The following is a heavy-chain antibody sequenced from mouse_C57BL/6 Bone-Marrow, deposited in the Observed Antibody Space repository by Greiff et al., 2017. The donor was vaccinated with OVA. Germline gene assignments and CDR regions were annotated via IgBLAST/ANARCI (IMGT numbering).Heavy chain of an antibody. J-gene: IGHJ4*01. CDR2: ISSGGDYI. D-gene: IGHD2-1*01. V-gene: IGHV5-9-1*02. CDR3: TRYGNPIYYAMDY. Sequence: EVQLQESGEGLVKPGGSLKLSCAASGFTFSSYAMSWVRQTPEKRLEWVAYISSGGDYIYYADTVKGRFTISSDNARNTLYLQMSSLKSEDTAMYYCTRYGNPIYYAMDYWGQGTSVTVSS. CDR1: GFTFSSYA.